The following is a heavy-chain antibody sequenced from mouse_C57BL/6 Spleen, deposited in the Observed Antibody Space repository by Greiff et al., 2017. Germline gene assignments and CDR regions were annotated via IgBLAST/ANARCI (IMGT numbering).Heavy chain of an antibody. CDR2: ISNGGGST. V-gene: IGHV5-12*01. Sequence: EVKLVESGGGLVQPGGSLKLSCAASGFTFSDYYMYWVRQTPEKRLEWVAYISNGGGSTYYPDTVKGRFTISRDYAKNTLYLQVSRLESEDTAMYYCARHGAMDYWGQGTSVTVSS. J-gene: IGHJ4*01. CDR3: ARHGAMDY. CDR1: GFTFSDYY.